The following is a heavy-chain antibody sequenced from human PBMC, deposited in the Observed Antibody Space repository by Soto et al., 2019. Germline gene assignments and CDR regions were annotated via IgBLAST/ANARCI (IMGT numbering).Heavy chain of an antibody. CDR3: ARGGGWDDFDY. D-gene: IGHD6-19*01. Sequence: VASVKVSCKASGYTFTSYGINWVRQATGQGLEWMGWVNPNSDNTGYAQKFQGRVTMTRNTSISTAYMELSSLRSEDTAVYYCARGGGWDDFDYWGQGTLVTVSS. CDR2: VNPNSDNT. J-gene: IGHJ4*02. V-gene: IGHV1-8*01. CDR1: GYTFTSYG.